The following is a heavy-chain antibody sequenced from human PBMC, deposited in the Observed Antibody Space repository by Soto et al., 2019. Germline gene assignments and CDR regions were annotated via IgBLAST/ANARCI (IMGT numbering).Heavy chain of an antibody. V-gene: IGHV1-58*01. CDR1: GFTFTSSA. J-gene: IGHJ3*02. CDR2: IVVGSGNT. CDR3: AAKLNYYDSSGYYPPDDFEI. Sequence: VASVKVSCKASGFTFTSSAVQWVRQARGQRLEWIGWIVVGSGNTNYAQKFQERVTITRDMSTSTAYMELSSLRSEDTAVYYCAAKLNYYDSSGYYPPDDFEIWGQGTMVTASS. D-gene: IGHD3-22*01.